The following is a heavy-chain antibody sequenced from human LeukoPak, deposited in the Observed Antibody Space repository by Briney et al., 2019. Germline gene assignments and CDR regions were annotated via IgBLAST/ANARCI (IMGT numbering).Heavy chain of an antibody. CDR3: ARKYSGTNPFDY. CDR2: ISASGGNT. CDR1: GFTFSSYA. Sequence: GGSLRLSCAASGFTFSSYAMSWVRQAPGKGLEWVSVISASGGNTYYADSVKGRFTISRDLSKNTLYLQMNSLRAEDTALYYCARKYSGTNPFDYWGQGTLVTVSS. J-gene: IGHJ4*02. D-gene: IGHD1-26*01. V-gene: IGHV3-23*01.